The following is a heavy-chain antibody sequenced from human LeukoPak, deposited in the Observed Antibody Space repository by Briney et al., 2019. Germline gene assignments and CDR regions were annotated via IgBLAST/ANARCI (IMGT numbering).Heavy chain of an antibody. CDR1: GFTFSSYT. Sequence: GESLRLSCAASGFTFSSYTMNWVRQAPWKGLEWVSYITSSSTIYYPDSVKGRFTISRDDAKNSLYLQMNSLRAEDTAVYYCARGGSAFDIWGQGTMVTVSS. CDR2: ITSSSTI. J-gene: IGHJ3*02. CDR3: ARGGSAFDI. V-gene: IGHV3-48*01. D-gene: IGHD2-15*01.